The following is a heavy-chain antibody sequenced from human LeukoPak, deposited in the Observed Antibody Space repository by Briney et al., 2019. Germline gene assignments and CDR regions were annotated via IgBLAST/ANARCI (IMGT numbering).Heavy chain of an antibody. CDR2: VYYSGST. J-gene: IGHJ4*02. D-gene: IGHD3-22*01. Sequence: SSETLSLTCTVSGGSISSSSYYWGWIRQPPGKGLEWIGSVYYSGSTYYNPSLKSRVTMSVDTSKNQFSLKLSSVTAADTAVYFCARGMIGSDYFDYWGQGTLVTVSS. CDR1: GGSISSSSYY. CDR3: ARGMIGSDYFDY. V-gene: IGHV4-39*07.